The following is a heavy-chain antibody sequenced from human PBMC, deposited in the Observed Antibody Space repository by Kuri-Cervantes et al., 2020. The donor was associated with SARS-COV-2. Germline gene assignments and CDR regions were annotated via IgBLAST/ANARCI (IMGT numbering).Heavy chain of an antibody. Sequence: GGSLRLSCTASRFTLSTYAFSWVRQAPGKGLEWVSFISGTGFNTDYAASVKGRFTVSRDNSKNTLYLQMNSLRSEDTARYYCARDILSFLGTHYFDYWGQGTLVTVSS. J-gene: IGHJ4*02. V-gene: IGHV3-23*01. CDR3: ARDILSFLGTHYFDY. D-gene: IGHD3-16*02. CDR1: RFTLSTYA. CDR2: ISGTGFNT.